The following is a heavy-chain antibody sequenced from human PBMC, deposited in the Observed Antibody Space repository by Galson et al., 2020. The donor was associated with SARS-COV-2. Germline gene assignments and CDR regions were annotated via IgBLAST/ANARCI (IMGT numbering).Heavy chain of an antibody. D-gene: IGHD1-26*01. CDR3: ARMGGSYGYDAFDI. J-gene: IGHJ3*02. V-gene: IGHV2-70*04. Sequence: SWIRQTPGKALEWLARTDWDDDKFYSTSLKTRLTISKDTSRNQVVLTMTNMDPMDTGTYYCARMGGSYGYDAFDIWGRGTMATVSS. CDR2: TDWDDDK.